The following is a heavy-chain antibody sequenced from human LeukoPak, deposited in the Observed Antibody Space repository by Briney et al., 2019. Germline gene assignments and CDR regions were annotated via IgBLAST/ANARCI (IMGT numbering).Heavy chain of an antibody. CDR3: ARDGGSYPLGYFQH. Sequence: SVKVSCKASGGTFSSYAISWVRQAPGQGLEWMGGIIPIFGTANYAQKFQGRVTVTTDESTSTAYMELSSLRSEDTAVYYCARDGGSYPLGYFQHWGQGTLVTVSS. CDR2: IIPIFGTA. V-gene: IGHV1-69*05. D-gene: IGHD1-26*01. CDR1: GGTFSSYA. J-gene: IGHJ1*01.